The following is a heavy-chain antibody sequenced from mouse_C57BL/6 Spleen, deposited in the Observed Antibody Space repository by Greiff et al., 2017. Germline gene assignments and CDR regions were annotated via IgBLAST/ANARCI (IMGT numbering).Heavy chain of an antibody. CDR3: ARTYYSIDYFDY. CDR2: INPNNGGT. Sequence: EVQLQQSGPELVKPGASVKISCKASGYTFTDYYMNWVKQSHGKSLEWIGDINPNNGGTSYNQKFKGKATLTVDKSSSTAYMELRSLTSEDSAVYYCARTYYSIDYFDYWGQGTTLTVSS. V-gene: IGHV1-26*01. D-gene: IGHD2-5*01. CDR1: GYTFTDYY. J-gene: IGHJ2*01.